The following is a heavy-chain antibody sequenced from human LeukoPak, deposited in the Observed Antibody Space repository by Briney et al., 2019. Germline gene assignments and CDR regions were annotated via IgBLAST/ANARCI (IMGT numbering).Heavy chain of an antibody. CDR1: GGSFSGYY. Sequence: SETLSLTCSVYGGSFSGYYWRWIRQPPGKGLEWIEEINHSGNSNYNPSLKSRVTISVDTSKNQFSLKLNSVTAADTGVYYCARGLTHWGQGTLVTVSS. CDR3: ARGLTH. V-gene: IGHV4-34*01. J-gene: IGHJ4*02. CDR2: INHSGNS.